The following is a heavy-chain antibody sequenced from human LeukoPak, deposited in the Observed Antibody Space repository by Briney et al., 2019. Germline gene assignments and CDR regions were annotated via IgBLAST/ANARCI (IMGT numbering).Heavy chain of an antibody. Sequence: SEALSLTCTVSGGSISSYCWSWIRQPPGKGLEWIGCIYYSGSTNYNPSLKSRVTISVDTSKNQFSLKLSPVTAADTAVYYCARHSSDYDFWSGYPYYFDYWGQGTLVTVSS. CDR2: IYYSGST. D-gene: IGHD3-3*01. V-gene: IGHV4-59*08. CDR3: ARHSSDYDFWSGYPYYFDY. J-gene: IGHJ4*02. CDR1: GGSISSYC.